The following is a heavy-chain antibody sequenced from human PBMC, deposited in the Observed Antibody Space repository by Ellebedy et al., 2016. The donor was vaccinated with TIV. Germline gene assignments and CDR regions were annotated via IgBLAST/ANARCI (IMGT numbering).Heavy chain of an antibody. CDR2: ISSGCEVT. CDR1: GLTLRNYA. Sequence: PGGSLRLSCAASGLTLRNYALSWLRQAPGKGLEWVSAISSGCEVTYYADSVKGRFTIFRDNSKNTVFLQMNSLGVEATAVYYCATHYDFFPSSLSAFDMWGQGTMVTVSS. J-gene: IGHJ3*02. D-gene: IGHD3-3*01. V-gene: IGHV3-23*01. CDR3: ATHYDFFPSSLSAFDM.